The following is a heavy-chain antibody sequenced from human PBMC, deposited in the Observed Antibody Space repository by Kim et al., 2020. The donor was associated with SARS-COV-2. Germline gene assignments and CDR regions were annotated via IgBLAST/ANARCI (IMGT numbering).Heavy chain of an antibody. V-gene: IGHV1-3*01. CDR1: GYTFTSYA. J-gene: IGHJ4*02. CDR2: INAGNGNT. Sequence: ASVKVSCKASGYTFTSYAMHWVRQAPGQRLEWMGWINAGNGNTKYSQKFQGRVTITRDTSASTAYMELSSLRSEDTAVYYCARGGGSGYDSDYWGQGTLVTVSS. D-gene: IGHD5-12*01. CDR3: ARGGGSGYDSDY.